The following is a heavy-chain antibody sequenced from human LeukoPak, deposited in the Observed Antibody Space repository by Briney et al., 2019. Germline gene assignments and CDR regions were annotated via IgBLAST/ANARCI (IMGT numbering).Heavy chain of an antibody. J-gene: IGHJ3*02. CDR1: GFTLSSYA. V-gene: IGHV4-38-2*01. D-gene: IGHD3-22*01. CDR3: ARGPYYYRSSGYYTIPGGAFDI. CDR2: IFHSGST. Sequence: GSLRLSCAASGFTLSSYAMSWIRQPPGNGLEWIGSIFHSGSTYYNPSLKSRVTISMDTSKNQFSLKLRSVTAADTAVYYCARGPYYYRSSGYYTIPGGAFDIWGQGTTVTVSS.